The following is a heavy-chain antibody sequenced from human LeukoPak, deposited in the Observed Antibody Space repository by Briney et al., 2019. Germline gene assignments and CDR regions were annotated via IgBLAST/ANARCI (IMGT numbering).Heavy chain of an antibody. CDR3: ARGRDIVVVPAAIEGPEGSFDY. CDR2: INHSGST. D-gene: IGHD2-2*02. CDR1: GGSFSGYY. V-gene: IGHV4-34*01. J-gene: IGHJ4*02. Sequence: PSETLSLTCAVYGGSFSGYYWSWIRQPPGKGLEWIGEINHSGSTNYNPSLKSRVTISVDTSKNQFSLKLSSVTAADTAVYYCARGRDIVVVPAAIEGPEGSFDYWGQGTLVTVSS.